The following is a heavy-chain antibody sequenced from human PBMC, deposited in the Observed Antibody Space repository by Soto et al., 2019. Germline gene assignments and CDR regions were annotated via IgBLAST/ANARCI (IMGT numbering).Heavy chain of an antibody. Sequence: QVQLVESGGALVKPGGSLRLSCAASGFIFSGHYMTWIRQAPGKRLAWIAYISLTGSGIHYADSVKGRFTISRDKGKNTLYLQMDSLRAEDSAVYYCARRCGFEDCVALDVSGPGTVVTVSS. CDR2: ISLTGSGI. V-gene: IGHV3-11*01. CDR1: GFIFSGHY. D-gene: IGHD2-21*01. J-gene: IGHJ3*01. CDR3: ARRCGFEDCVALDV.